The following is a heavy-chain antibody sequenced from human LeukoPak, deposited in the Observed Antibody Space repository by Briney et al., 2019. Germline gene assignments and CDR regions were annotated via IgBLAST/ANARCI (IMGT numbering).Heavy chain of an antibody. CDR2: INHSGST. Sequence: PSETLSLTCAVYGGSFSGYYWSWIRQPPGKGLEWIGGINHSGSTNYNPSLKSRVTISVDTSKNQFSLKLSSVTAADTAVYYCARFNLPRYYYGSGSYRYYFDYWGQGTLVTVSS. CDR3: ARFNLPRYYYGSGSYRYYFDY. D-gene: IGHD3-10*01. CDR1: GGSFSGYY. V-gene: IGHV4-34*01. J-gene: IGHJ4*02.